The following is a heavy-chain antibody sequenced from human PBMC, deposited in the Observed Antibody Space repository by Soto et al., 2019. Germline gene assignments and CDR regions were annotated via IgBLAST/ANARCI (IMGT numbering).Heavy chain of an antibody. CDR2: ISGSGGST. Sequence: PGGSLRLSCAASGFTFSSYAMSWVRQAPGKGLEWVPAISGSGGSTYYADSVKGRFTISRDNSKSTLYLQMNSLRAEDTAVYYCAKSMRNAKAAAGPALDYWGQGTLVTVSS. V-gene: IGHV3-23*01. J-gene: IGHJ4*02. CDR3: AKSMRNAKAAAGPALDY. CDR1: GFTFSSYA. D-gene: IGHD6-13*01.